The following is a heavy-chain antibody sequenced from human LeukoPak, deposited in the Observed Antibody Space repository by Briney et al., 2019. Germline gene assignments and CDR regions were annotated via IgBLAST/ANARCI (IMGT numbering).Heavy chain of an antibody. D-gene: IGHD3-22*01. V-gene: IGHV3-23*01. CDR3: AKRGVVIRVILVGFHKEANYFDS. CDR1: GITLSNYG. J-gene: IGHJ4*02. CDR2: ISGSGGRT. Sequence: GGSLRLSCAVSGITLSNYGMSWVRQAPGKGLEWVAGISGSGGRTNYADSVKGRFTVSRDNPKNTLYLHMNSLRAEDTAVYFCAKRGVVIRVILVGFHKEANYFDSWGQGALVTVSS.